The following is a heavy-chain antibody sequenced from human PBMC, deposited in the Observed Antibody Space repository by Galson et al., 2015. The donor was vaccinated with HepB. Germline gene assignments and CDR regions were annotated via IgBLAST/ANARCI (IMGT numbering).Heavy chain of an antibody. J-gene: IGHJ4*02. CDR2: ISAYNGNT. V-gene: IGHV1-18*04. CDR3: ARARGGLVGATIRLPFDY. Sequence: SVKVSCKASGYTFTSYGISWVRQAPGQGLEWMGWISAYNGNTNYAQKLQGRVTMTTDTSTSTAYMELGSLRSDDTAVYYCARARGGLVGATIRLPFDYWGQGTLVTVSS. CDR1: GYTFTSYG. D-gene: IGHD1-26*01.